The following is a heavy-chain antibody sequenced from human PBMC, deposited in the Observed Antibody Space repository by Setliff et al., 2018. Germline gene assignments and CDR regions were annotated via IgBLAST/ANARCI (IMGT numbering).Heavy chain of an antibody. J-gene: IGHJ5*02. CDR3: ARGRRDGYKAGFDP. Sequence: PGESLKISCKASGYIFTNYWIGWVRQMPGKGLEWMGVIYPGDSDTRYSPSFQGQVTISADKSITTAYLQWSRLKVSDSGIYYCARGRRDGYKAGFDPWGQGTLVNVS. V-gene: IGHV5-51*01. D-gene: IGHD5-12*01. CDR2: IYPGDSDT. CDR1: GYIFTNYW.